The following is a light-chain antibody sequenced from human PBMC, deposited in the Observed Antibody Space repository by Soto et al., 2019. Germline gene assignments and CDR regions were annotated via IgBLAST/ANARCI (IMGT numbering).Light chain of an antibody. CDR1: QSVSSY. CDR2: DAS. CDR3: QQRSNWPPYT. V-gene: IGKV3-11*01. J-gene: IGKJ2*01. Sequence: EIVLTQSPATLSLSPGERATLSCRASQSVSSYLAWYQQKPGQAPRLLIYDASNRATGIPARFSGSGSGTDFTLTISSLEPEDFAVYYCQQRSNWPPYTFGQGNKLEIK.